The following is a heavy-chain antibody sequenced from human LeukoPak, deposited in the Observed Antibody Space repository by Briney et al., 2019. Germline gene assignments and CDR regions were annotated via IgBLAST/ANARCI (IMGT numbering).Heavy chain of an antibody. V-gene: IGHV4-31*03. D-gene: IGHD2-21*02. CDR1: GGSISSGGYY. CDR2: IYYSGIT. Sequence: TLSHTCTVSGGSISSGGYYWSWIRQHPGKGLEWIGYIYYSGITYYNPSLKSRVTISVDTYKNQFSLKLSSVTAADTAVYYCAIKMVVTAINFDAFDIWGQGTMVTVSS. J-gene: IGHJ3*02. CDR3: AIKMVVTAINFDAFDI.